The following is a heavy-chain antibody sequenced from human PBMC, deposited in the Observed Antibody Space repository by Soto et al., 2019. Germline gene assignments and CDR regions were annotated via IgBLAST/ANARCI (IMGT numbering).Heavy chain of an antibody. CDR1: GGSFSGYY. J-gene: IGHJ5*02. CDR3: ARGYCSSTSCYVGWFDP. V-gene: IGHV4-34*01. D-gene: IGHD2-2*01. Sequence: SETLSLTCAVYGGSFSGYYWSWIRPPPGKGLEWIVEINHSGSTNYNPSLKSRVTISVDTSKNQFSLKLSSVTAADTAVYYCARGYCSSTSCYVGWFDPWGQGTLVTVSS. CDR2: INHSGST.